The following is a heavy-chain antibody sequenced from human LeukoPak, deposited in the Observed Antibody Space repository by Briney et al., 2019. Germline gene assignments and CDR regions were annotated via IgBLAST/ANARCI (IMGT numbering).Heavy chain of an antibody. CDR2: IYYSGST. CDR1: GGSISSSSYY. D-gene: IGHD4-17*01. Sequence: SETLSLTCTVSGGSISSSSYYWGWIRQPPGKGLEWIGSIYYSGSTYYNPSLKSRVTISVDTSKNQFSLDLRSVTAADTAVYYCAKTTVISPSYWYFGLWGRGTLVTVSS. J-gene: IGHJ2*01. V-gene: IGHV4-39*07. CDR3: AKTTVISPSYWYFGL.